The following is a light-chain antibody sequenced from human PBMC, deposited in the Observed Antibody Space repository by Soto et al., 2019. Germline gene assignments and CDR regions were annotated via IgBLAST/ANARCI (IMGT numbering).Light chain of an antibody. CDR3: QRINSFPVT. V-gene: IGKV1-9*01. Sequence: DIMLTQSPAFLSASVGDRATITCRASQGISSYLAWYQQRPGKAPKLLIYDASTLQSGVPSMFSSSGSGTEFTLAISSLQPEDFATYYCQRINSFPVTFGGGTKVDI. J-gene: IGKJ4*01. CDR1: QGISSY. CDR2: DAS.